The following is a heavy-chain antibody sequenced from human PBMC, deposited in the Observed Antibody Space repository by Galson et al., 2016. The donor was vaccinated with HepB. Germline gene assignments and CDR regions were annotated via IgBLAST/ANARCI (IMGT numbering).Heavy chain of an antibody. CDR2: IDPSDSYT. CDR3: ARQFGELFYWFDP. V-gene: IGHV5-10-1*01. Sequence: QSGAEVKKPGESLKISCKVSGYTFTSYWISWVRQMPGKGLEWMGRIDPSDSYTNYSPSFQGHVTISADKSISTAYLQWSTLKASDTAMYYCARQFGELFYWFDPWGQGTLVTVSS. J-gene: IGHJ5*02. CDR1: GYTFTSYW. D-gene: IGHD3-10*01.